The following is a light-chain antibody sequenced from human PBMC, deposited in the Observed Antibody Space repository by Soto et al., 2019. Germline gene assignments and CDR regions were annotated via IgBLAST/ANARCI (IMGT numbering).Light chain of an antibody. CDR3: LQHNTYPYT. Sequence: EIVLTQSPDTLSLSPGERATLSCRASQSVGTSLAWYQQKPGQAPSLLISDVSNRATGIPARFSGSGSRTDFTLTISSLEPEDFATYYCLQHNTYPYTFGQGTKLEIK. V-gene: IGKV3-11*01. CDR2: DVS. CDR1: QSVGTS. J-gene: IGKJ2*01.